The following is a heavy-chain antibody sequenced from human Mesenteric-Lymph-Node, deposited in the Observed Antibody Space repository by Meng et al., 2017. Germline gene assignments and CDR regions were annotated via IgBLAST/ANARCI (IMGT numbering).Heavy chain of an antibody. CDR1: GFTFSSSS. CDR3: AKLTSL. J-gene: IGHJ4*02. Sequence: VQMWGHGGGLARPGGSLGLSWAASGFTFSSSSMSWVRQAPGKGLEWVSTFAANNSTYYADSVKGRFTISRDNSKNTLYLQMNSLRAEDTAVYYCAKLTSLWGQGTLVTVSS. D-gene: IGHD3-16*01. V-gene: IGHV3-23*01. CDR2: FAANNST.